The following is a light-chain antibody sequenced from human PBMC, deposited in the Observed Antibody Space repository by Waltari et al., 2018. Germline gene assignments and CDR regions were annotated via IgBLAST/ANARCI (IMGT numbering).Light chain of an antibody. CDR1: QTISSY. Sequence: DIQMTQSPSSLSASVGDRVTITCRACQTISSYLNWYQQKPGKSPHLLIYTASSLQSGVPSRFSGSGSGTDFTLTISSLQPEDFATYYCQQSSSTPPWTFGQGTKVEIK. CDR3: QQSSSTPPWT. J-gene: IGKJ1*01. V-gene: IGKV1-39*01. CDR2: TAS.